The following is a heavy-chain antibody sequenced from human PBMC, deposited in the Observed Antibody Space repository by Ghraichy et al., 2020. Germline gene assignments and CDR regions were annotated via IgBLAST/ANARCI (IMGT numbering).Heavy chain of an antibody. CDR2: ISSSSSYI. D-gene: IGHD6-13*01. V-gene: IGHV3-21*01. Sequence: GGSLRLSCAASGFTFSSYSMNWVRQAPGKGLEWVSSISSSSSYIYYADSVKGRFTISRDNAKNSLYLQMNSLRAEDTAVYYCAREGGLYSSTDDAFDIWGQGTMVTVSS. J-gene: IGHJ3*02. CDR3: AREGGLYSSTDDAFDI. CDR1: GFTFSSYS.